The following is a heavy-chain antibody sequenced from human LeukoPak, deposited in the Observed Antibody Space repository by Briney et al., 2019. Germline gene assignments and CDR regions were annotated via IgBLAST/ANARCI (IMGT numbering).Heavy chain of an antibody. J-gene: IGHJ4*02. Sequence: SETLSLTCTVSGGSISSYYWSWIRQPPGKGLEWIGYIYTSGSTNYNPSLKSRVTISVDTSKNQFSLKLSSVTAADTAVYYCARYHIAAAGTHYFDYWGQGTLVTVSS. V-gene: IGHV4-4*09. D-gene: IGHD6-13*01. CDR1: GGSISSYY. CDR3: ARYHIAAAGTHYFDY. CDR2: IYTSGST.